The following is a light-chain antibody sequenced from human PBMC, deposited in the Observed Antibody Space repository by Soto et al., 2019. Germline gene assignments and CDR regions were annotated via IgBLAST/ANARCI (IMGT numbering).Light chain of an antibody. V-gene: IGKV3-20*01. J-gene: IGKJ2*01. CDR1: QSVSSSY. CDR2: GAS. Sequence: EIVLTQSPGTLSLSPGERATLSCRASQSVSSSYFAWYQQKPGQAPRLLIYGASSRATGIPDRFSGSGSATDFTLTISILEHEDFAVYYCQQYGSSPYTFGQGTKLEIK. CDR3: QQYGSSPYT.